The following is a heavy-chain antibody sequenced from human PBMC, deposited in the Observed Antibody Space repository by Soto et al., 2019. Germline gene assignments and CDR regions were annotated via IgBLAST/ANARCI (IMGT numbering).Heavy chain of an antibody. D-gene: IGHD1-26*01. V-gene: IGHV1-8*01. CDR3: ARGTVGATYYYYGMDV. Sequence: ASVKVSCKASGYTFTSYDINWVRQATGQGLEWMGWMNPNSGNTGYAQKFQGRVTMTRNTSISTAYMELSSLRSEDTAVYYCARGTVGATYYYYGMDVWGQGTTLTVSS. J-gene: IGHJ6*02. CDR2: MNPNSGNT. CDR1: GYTFTSYD.